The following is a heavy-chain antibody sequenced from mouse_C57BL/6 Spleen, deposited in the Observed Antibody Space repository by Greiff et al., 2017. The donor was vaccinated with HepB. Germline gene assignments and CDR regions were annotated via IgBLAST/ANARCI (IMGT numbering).Heavy chain of an antibody. V-gene: IGHV1-82*01. Sequence: VQLQQSGPELVKPGASVKISCKASGYAFSSSWMNWVKQRPGKGLEWIGRIYPGDGYTNYNGKFKGKATLTADKSSSTAYMQLSSLTSQDSAVYFCANYDYDECAYWGKGTLVTVSA. CDR1: GYAFSSSW. J-gene: IGHJ3*01. CDR2: IYPGDGYT. D-gene: IGHD2-4*01. CDR3: ANYDYDECAY.